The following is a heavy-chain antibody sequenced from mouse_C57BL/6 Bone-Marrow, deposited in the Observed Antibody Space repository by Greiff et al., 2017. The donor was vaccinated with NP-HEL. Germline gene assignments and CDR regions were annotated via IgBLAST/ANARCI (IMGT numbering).Heavy chain of an antibody. CDR2: IHPNSGST. CDR3: AREKELLLRGNGDY. CDR1: GYTFTSYW. J-gene: IGHJ2*01. V-gene: IGHV1-64*01. Sequence: QVQLQQPGAELVKPGASVKLSCKASGYTFTSYWMHWVKQRPGQGLEWIGMIHPNSGSTNYNEKFKSKATLTVDKSSSTAYMQLSSLTSEDSAVYYCAREKELLLRGNGDYWGQGTTLTVSA. D-gene: IGHD1-1*01.